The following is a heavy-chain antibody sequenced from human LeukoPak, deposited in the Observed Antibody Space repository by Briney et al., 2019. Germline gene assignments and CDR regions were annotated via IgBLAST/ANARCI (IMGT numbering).Heavy chain of an antibody. J-gene: IGHJ4*02. CDR2: INSDGSST. CDR1: GFTFSSYW. D-gene: IGHD3-22*01. CDR3: ARTYYYDSSGYLLHDY. V-gene: IGHV3-74*01. Sequence: GGSLRLSCAASGFTFSSYWMHWVRQDPGKGLVWVSRINSDGSSTSYADSVTGRFTISRDNAKNTLYLQMNSLRAEDTAVYYCARTYYYDSSGYLLHDYWGQGTLVTVSS.